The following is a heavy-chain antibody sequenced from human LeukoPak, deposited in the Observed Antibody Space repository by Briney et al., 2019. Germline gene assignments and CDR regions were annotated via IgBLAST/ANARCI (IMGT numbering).Heavy chain of an antibody. J-gene: IGHJ4*02. CDR1: GFTFSSYT. CDR2: ISYDGSDK. CDR3: ARITCSSSSCYSQRFDY. V-gene: IGHV3-30-3*01. Sequence: GESLKISCAASGFTFSSYTMNWVRQAPGKGLEWVAVISYDGSDKYFADSVKGRFTISRDYSKNTLYLEMNSLRTEDTAVYYCARITCSSSSCYSQRFDYWGQGTLVTVSS. D-gene: IGHD2-2*01.